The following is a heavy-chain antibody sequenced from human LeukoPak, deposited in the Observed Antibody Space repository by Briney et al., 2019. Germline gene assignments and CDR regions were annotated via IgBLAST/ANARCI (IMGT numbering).Heavy chain of an antibody. J-gene: IGHJ4*02. Sequence: SETLSLTCAVSGYSITSACYWGWIRQPPGKGLEWIGSIYHSGNTYYNPSLKSRVTLSVDTSKNQFSLKLSSVTAADTAVYYCARARTTTVTPFDYWGQGTLVTASS. CDR1: GYSITSACY. V-gene: IGHV4-38-2*01. CDR2: IYHSGNT. CDR3: ARARTTTVTPFDY. D-gene: IGHD4-23*01.